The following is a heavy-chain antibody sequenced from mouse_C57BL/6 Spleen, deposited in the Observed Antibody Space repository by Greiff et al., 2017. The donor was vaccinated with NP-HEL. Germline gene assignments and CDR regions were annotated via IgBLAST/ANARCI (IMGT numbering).Heavy chain of an antibody. V-gene: IGHV1-50*01. Sequence: VQLQQPGAELVKPGASVKLSCKASGYTFTSYWMQWVKQRPGQGLEWIGEIDPSDSYTNYNQKFKGKATLTVDTSSSTAYMQLSSLTSEDSAVYYCASEIGYYYGSSFYFDDWGQGTTLTVSS. CDR2: IDPSDSYT. J-gene: IGHJ2*01. CDR3: ASEIGYYYGSSFYFDD. D-gene: IGHD1-1*01. CDR1: GYTFTSYW.